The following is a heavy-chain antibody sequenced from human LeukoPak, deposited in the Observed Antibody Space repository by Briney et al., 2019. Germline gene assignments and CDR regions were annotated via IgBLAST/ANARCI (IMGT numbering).Heavy chain of an antibody. CDR3: ARRAGDYSHPYDY. Sequence: GGSLILSCAASGLTVSSNCMSWVRQAPGKWLEWVSFIYSGGNTYYADSVKGRFTISRDNSKNTVHLQMNSLRAEDTAMYYCARRAGDYSHPYDYWGQGTLVTVSS. V-gene: IGHV3-53*01. J-gene: IGHJ4*02. CDR2: IYSGGNT. CDR1: GLTVSSNC. D-gene: IGHD3-22*01.